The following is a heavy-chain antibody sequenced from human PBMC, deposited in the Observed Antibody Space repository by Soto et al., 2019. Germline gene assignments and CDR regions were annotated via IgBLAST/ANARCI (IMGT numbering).Heavy chain of an antibody. CDR1: GFTFSSYA. V-gene: IGHV3-23*01. Sequence: GGSLRLSCAASGFTFSSYAMSWVRQAPGKGLEWVSAISGSGGSTYYADSVKGRFTISRDNSKNTLYLQMNSLRAENTAVYYCAKVLITMIVVVIPDAFDIWGQGTMVTVS. CDR2: ISGSGGST. D-gene: IGHD3-22*01. J-gene: IGHJ3*02. CDR3: AKVLITMIVVVIPDAFDI.